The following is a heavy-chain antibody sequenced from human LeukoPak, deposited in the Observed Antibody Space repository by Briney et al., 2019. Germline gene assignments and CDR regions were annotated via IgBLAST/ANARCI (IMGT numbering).Heavy chain of an antibody. V-gene: IGHV3-23*01. Sequence: PGGSLRLSCAASGFTVSSNYMSWVRQAPGKGLEWVSAISGSGGSTYYADSVKGRFTISRDNSKNTLYLQMNSLRAEDTAVYYCAQGVVPDYWGQGTLVTVSS. D-gene: IGHD2-15*01. J-gene: IGHJ4*02. CDR1: GFTVSSNY. CDR2: ISGSGGST. CDR3: AQGVVPDY.